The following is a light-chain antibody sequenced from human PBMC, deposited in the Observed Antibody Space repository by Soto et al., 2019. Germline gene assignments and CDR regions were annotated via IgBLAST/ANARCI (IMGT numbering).Light chain of an antibody. CDR2: GVS. V-gene: IGKV3-20*01. J-gene: IGKJ1*01. CDR3: QQYNNWPRT. Sequence: EIVLTESPGTLSLSPGERATLSCRASQSVSSTFLAWYQQKPGQAPRLLIFGVSNRATGIPDRFSGSGFGTEFTLTITSLQSEDFGVYYCQQYNNWPRTFGQGTKVHIK. CDR1: QSVSSTF.